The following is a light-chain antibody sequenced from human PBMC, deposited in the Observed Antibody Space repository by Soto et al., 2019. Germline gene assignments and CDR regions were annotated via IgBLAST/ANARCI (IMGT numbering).Light chain of an antibody. Sequence: IQMTQSPSSLSASVGDRVTITCQARQDISNYLNWFQQKPGKAPKILIYDESILEAGVPSRFSGGESGTHFILTISSLQAEDVATYYCQQLDNLPLTFGGGTKVEIK. CDR1: QDISNY. CDR2: DES. CDR3: QQLDNLPLT. J-gene: IGKJ4*01. V-gene: IGKV1-33*01.